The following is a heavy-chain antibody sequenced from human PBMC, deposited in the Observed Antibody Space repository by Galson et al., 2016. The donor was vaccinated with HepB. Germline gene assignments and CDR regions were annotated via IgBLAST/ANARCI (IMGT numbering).Heavy chain of an antibody. V-gene: IGHV1-18*01. Sequence: SVKVSCKASGYNFKSYGISWVRQASGQGLEWMGWISGYNGDTKYAEKLQDRVAMTTDTSTSTAYMEVRSLRSDDTAVYYCARESYDILTGYSPSDYWGQGTLVTVSS. D-gene: IGHD3-9*01. CDR2: ISGYNGDT. CDR1: GYNFKSYG. CDR3: ARESYDILTGYSPSDY. J-gene: IGHJ4*02.